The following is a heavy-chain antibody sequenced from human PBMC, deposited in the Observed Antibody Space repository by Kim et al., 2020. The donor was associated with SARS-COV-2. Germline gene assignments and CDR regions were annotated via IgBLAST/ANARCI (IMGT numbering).Heavy chain of an antibody. CDR2: ISSTSTTL. J-gene: IGHJ4*02. Sequence: GGSLRLSCAASGFIFSSYSMNWVRQAPGKGLEWVSYISSTSTTLYYVDSVKGRFTISRDNAKSSVHLQMNSLRDEDTAVYYCARDGWLRGQGTLVTVSS. CDR1: GFIFSSYS. D-gene: IGHD3-10*01. V-gene: IGHV3-48*02. CDR3: ARDGWL.